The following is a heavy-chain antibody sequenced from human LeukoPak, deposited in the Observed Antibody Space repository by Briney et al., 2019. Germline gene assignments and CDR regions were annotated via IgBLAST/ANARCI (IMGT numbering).Heavy chain of an antibody. CDR2: SYWDDDK. CDR3: VHSLCSGGSCYSGFDY. CDR1: GFSLSTRGEG. D-gene: IGHD2-15*01. V-gene: IGHV2-5*02. Sequence: KESGPTLVKPTQTLTLTCTFSGFSLSTRGEGVGWIRHPPGKALEWLALSYWDDDKRYSPSLKSRLTITKDTSKNPVVLTMTNMDPVDTATYYRVHSLCSGGSCYSGFDYWGQGTLVTVSS. J-gene: IGHJ4*02.